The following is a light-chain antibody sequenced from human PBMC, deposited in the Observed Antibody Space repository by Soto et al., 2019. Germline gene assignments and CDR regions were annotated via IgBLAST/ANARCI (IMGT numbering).Light chain of an antibody. CDR2: DAS. CDR3: QQRSNSIN. J-gene: IGKJ5*01. Sequence: EIVLTQSPATLSLSPGEEDTLSCRASQTVSNYLAWYQHKPGQAPRLLIYDASNRATGIPARFSGSGSGTDFTLTISSLEPEDFAVYYCQQRSNSINFGQGTRLEIK. CDR1: QTVSNY. V-gene: IGKV3-11*01.